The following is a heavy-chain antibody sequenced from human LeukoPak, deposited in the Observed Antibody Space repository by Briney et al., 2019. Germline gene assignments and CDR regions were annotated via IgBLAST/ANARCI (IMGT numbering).Heavy chain of an antibody. CDR2: IYYSGST. CDR3: ARHGGAAAGRYFDF. J-gene: IGHJ4*02. D-gene: IGHD6-13*01. V-gene: IGHV4-39*01. CDR1: GGSISNYNYY. Sequence: PSETLSLTCTVSGGSISNYNYYWGWIRQPPGKGLEWTGSIYYSGSTSYNPSLKSRVTMSVDTSKNQFSLKLSPVTAADTAVYYCARHGGAAAGRYFDFWGQGTLVTVSS.